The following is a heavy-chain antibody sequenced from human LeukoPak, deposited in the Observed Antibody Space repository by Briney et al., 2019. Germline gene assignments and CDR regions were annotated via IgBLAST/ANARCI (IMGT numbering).Heavy chain of an antibody. D-gene: IGHD3-10*01. CDR2: INHSGST. CDR1: GGSISSGSYY. J-gene: IGHJ3*02. V-gene: IGHV4-61*09. Sequence: SQTLSLTCTVSGGSISSGSYYWSWIRQPAGKGLEWIGEINHSGSTNYNPSLKSRVTISVDTSKNQFSLKLSSVTAADTAVYYCARANYGSGNDAFDIWGQGTMVTVSS. CDR3: ARANYGSGNDAFDI.